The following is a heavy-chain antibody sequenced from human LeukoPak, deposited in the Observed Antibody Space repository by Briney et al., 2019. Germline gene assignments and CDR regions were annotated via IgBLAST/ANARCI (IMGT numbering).Heavy chain of an antibody. CDR1: GESFSGFF. Sequence: SETLSLTCAVYGESFSGFFWSWVRQPPGKGLEWIGEINHSGSTNYNPYLKSRVTMSVDTSKNQFSLKLSSVTAADTATYYCARGGSYHGYWGQGTLVTVSS. D-gene: IGHD1-26*01. J-gene: IGHJ4*02. CDR2: INHSGST. CDR3: ARGGSYHGY. V-gene: IGHV4-34*01.